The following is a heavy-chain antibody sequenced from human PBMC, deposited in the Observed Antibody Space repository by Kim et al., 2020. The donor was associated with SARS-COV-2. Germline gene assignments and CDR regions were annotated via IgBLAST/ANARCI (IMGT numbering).Heavy chain of an antibody. J-gene: IGHJ4*02. V-gene: IGHV4-31*03. D-gene: IGHD3-10*01. CDR1: GGSISSGGYY. CDR2: IYYSGST. Sequence: SETLSLTCTVSGGSISSGGYYWSWIRQHPGKGLEWIGYIYYSGSTYYNPSLKSRVTISVDTSKNQFSLKLSSVTAADTAVYYCASQGPKEYGSEDFDYWGQGTLVTVSS. CDR3: ASQGPKEYGSEDFDY.